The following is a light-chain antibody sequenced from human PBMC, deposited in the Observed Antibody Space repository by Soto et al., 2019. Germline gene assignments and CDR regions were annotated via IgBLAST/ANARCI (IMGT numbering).Light chain of an antibody. Sequence: QSALTQPASVSASPGQSITISCTGTHSDVGGYDRVSWSQQHPGKPPKLIISDVNNRPSEVSARFSGSKSGNTASLTISGLQADDEADYYCTSYSRGPLYFFGTGTKLTVL. CDR1: HSDVGGYDR. CDR3: TSYSRGPLYF. CDR2: DVN. V-gene: IGLV2-14*03. J-gene: IGLJ1*01.